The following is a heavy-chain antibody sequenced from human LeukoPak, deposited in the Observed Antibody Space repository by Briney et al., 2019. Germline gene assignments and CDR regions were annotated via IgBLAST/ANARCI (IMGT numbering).Heavy chain of an antibody. CDR1: GGTFSSYA. V-gene: IGHV1-69*05. D-gene: IGHD3-3*01. CDR2: IIPIFGTA. J-gene: IGHJ4*02. Sequence: SVKVSCKASGGTFSSYAISWVRQAPGQGLEWMGGIIPIFGTANYAQKFQGRVTITTDESTSTAYMELSSLRSEDTAVYYCARGTYYDFPFDYWGQGTLVTVSS. CDR3: ARGTYYDFPFDY.